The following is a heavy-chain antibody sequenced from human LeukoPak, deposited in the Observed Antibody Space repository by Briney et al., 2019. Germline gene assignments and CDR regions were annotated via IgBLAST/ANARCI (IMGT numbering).Heavy chain of an antibody. CDR1: GGSFSGYY. V-gene: IGHV4-34*01. J-gene: IGHJ3*02. CDR2: INHSGST. CDR3: ARGLVYGRLADASDI. D-gene: IGHD5/OR15-5a*01. Sequence: SETLSLTCAVYGGSFSGYYWSWIRQPPGKGLEWIGEINHSGSTNYNPSLKSRVTISVDTSKNQFSLKLSSVTAADTAVYYCARGLVYGRLADASDIWGQGTMVTVSS.